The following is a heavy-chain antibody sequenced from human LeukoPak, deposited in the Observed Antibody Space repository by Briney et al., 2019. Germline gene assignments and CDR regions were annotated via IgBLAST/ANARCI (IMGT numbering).Heavy chain of an antibody. J-gene: IGHJ4*01. Sequence: GGSLRLSCAASGFPFSSCAMSWVRQAPGRGREGVSDISSSGGNTYIADSVKSRFTISRDNSKDTLYLQMNSLRAEDTAVYYCAKGPDSSGYASSAEYWGEGTLVSVSS. CDR1: GFPFSSCA. D-gene: IGHD3-22*01. CDR2: ISSSGGNT. CDR3: AKGPDSSGYASSAEY. V-gene: IGHV3-23*01.